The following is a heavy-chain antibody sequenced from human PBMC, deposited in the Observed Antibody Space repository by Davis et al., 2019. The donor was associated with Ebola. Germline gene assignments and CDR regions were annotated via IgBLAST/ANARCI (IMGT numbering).Heavy chain of an antibody. J-gene: IGHJ3*02. V-gene: IGHV4-59*11. CDR2: IYYTGVT. Sequence: PSETLSLTCSVSGDSISSHYWSWIRQPPGKGLEWIAYIYYTGVTKYNPSLKSRLTMSLDTSKNQLSLKLTSMTVAGTAVYYCARSRDAYNRDAFDIWGRGTMVTVSS. CDR1: GDSISSHY. CDR3: ARSRDAYNRDAFDI. D-gene: IGHD5-24*01.